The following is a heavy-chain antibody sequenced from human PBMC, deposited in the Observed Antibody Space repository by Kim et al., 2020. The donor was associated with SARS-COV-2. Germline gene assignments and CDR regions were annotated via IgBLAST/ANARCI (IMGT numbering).Heavy chain of an antibody. CDR2: A. J-gene: IGHJ4*02. V-gene: IGHV1-69*01. Sequence: ANYAQKFQGRVTITADESTSTAYMELSSLRSEDTAVYYCARGYSRAEIDYWGQGTLVTVSS. D-gene: IGHD6-13*01. CDR3: ARGYSRAEIDY.